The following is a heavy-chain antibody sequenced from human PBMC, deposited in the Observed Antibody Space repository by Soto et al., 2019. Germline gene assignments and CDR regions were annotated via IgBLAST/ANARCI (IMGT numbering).Heavy chain of an antibody. D-gene: IGHD3-22*01. J-gene: IGHJ3*02. Sequence: HGESLKISCKGSGYSFTSYWIGWVRQMPWKGLEWMGIIYPGDSDTRYSPSFQGQVTISADKSISTAYLQWSSLKASDTAMYYCARRDGYYYDSSGYYPDAFDIWGQGTMVTVSS. V-gene: IGHV5-51*01. CDR3: ARRDGYYYDSSGYYPDAFDI. CDR1: GYSFTSYW. CDR2: IYPGDSDT.